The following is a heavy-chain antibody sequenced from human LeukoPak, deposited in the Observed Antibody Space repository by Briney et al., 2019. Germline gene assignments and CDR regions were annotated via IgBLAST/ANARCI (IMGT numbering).Heavy chain of an antibody. CDR1: GDSVSSNGAS. Sequence: SQTLSLTCAISGDSVSSNGASWNWIRQSPSRGLEWLGWTYYRSQQWHSDYAPSVKGRITLNPDTSKNQFSLQLNSMTPKDTAVYYCGRETDFGVVTNWGQGTLVTVSS. J-gene: IGHJ4*02. CDR3: GRETDFGVVTN. CDR2: TYYRSQQWHS. V-gene: IGHV6-1*01. D-gene: IGHD3-3*01.